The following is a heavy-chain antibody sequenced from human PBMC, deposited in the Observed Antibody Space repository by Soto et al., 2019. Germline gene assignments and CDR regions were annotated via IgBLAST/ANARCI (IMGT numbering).Heavy chain of an antibody. CDR2: ISGSGGST. J-gene: IGHJ4*02. Sequence: GSLRLSCAASGFTFSSYAMSWVRQAPGKGLEWVSAISGSGGSTYYADSVKGRFATSRDDSKNTLYPQMNSLRAEDTAVYYCAKEMDTAMATVEFDYWGQGTLVTVSS. V-gene: IGHV3-23*01. CDR1: GFTFSSYA. D-gene: IGHD5-18*01. CDR3: AKEMDTAMATVEFDY.